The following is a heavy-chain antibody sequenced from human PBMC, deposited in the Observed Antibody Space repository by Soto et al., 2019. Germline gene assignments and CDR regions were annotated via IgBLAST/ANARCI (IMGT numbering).Heavy chain of an antibody. D-gene: IGHD6-19*01. CDR3: ARDHIIAVAGHYYYYGMDV. J-gene: IGHJ6*02. CDR2: IYSGGST. V-gene: IGHV3-53*01. Sequence: SLRLSCAASGFTVSSNYMSWVRQAPGKGLEWVSVIYSGGSTYYADSVKGRFTISRDNSKNTLYLQMNSLRAEDTAVYYCARDHIIAVAGHYYYYGMDVWGQGTTVTVSS. CDR1: GFTVSSNY.